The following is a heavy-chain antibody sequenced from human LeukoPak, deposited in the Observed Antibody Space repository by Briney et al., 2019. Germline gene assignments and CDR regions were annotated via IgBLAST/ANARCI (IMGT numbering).Heavy chain of an antibody. CDR1: GDSISNYF. Sequence: SETLSVTRIVSGDSISNYFRSRIRQPAGKGPEWIGRIYPRGSTDYNPSLWGRVTISVDESKNQFSLRLTSVTAADTAVYFCARYRYYYDTNAKAVWFDLWGQGTLVTVSS. CDR2: IYPRGST. D-gene: IGHD3-22*01. CDR3: ARYRYYYDTNAKAVWFDL. J-gene: IGHJ5*02. V-gene: IGHV4-4*07.